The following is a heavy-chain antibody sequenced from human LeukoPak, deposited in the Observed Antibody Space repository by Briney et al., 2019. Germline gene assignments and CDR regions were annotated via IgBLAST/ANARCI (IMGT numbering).Heavy chain of an antibody. CDR3: ARERQNKDFWSGGDY. Sequence: GGSLRLSCAASGFTFSTYAMTWVRQAPGKGPEWVSAISESGATTYYADVVKGRFTISRDNAKNSLYLQMNTLRPEDTAVYYCARERQNKDFWSGGDYWGQGTLVTVSS. D-gene: IGHD3-3*01. CDR1: GFTFSTYA. J-gene: IGHJ4*02. CDR2: ISESGATT. V-gene: IGHV3-23*01.